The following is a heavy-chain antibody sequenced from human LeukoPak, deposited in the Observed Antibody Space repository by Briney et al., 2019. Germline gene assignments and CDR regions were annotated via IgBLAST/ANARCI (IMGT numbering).Heavy chain of an antibody. Sequence: SETLSLTCTVSGGSISSYYWSWIRQPPGKGLEWIGDIYYSGSTNYNPSLKSRVTISVDTSKNQFSLKLSSVTAADTAVYYCARHWAGITGTTSWFDPWGQGTLVTVSS. V-gene: IGHV4-59*08. CDR1: GGSISSYY. CDR2: IYYSGST. J-gene: IGHJ5*02. CDR3: ARHWAGITGTTSWFDP. D-gene: IGHD1-7*01.